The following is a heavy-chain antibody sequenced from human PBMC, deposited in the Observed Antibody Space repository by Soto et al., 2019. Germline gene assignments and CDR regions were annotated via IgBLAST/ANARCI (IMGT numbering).Heavy chain of an antibody. J-gene: IGHJ3*02. D-gene: IGHD3-22*01. CDR2: ISSSSSYI. V-gene: IGHV3-21*01. Sequence: GGSLRLSCAASGFTFSSYSMNWVRQAPGKGLEWVSSISSSSSYIYYADSVKGRFTISRDNAENSLYLQMNSLRAEDTAVYYCARARGFVGRYSYPAFDIWGQGTMVTVSS. CDR3: ARARGFVGRYSYPAFDI. CDR1: GFTFSSYS.